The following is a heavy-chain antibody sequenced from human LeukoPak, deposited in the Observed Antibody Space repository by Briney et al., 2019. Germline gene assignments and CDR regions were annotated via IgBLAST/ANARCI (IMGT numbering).Heavy chain of an antibody. V-gene: IGHV3-23*01. CDR3: AKDYYDSSGPRD. CDR1: GFTFSSYA. Sequence: PGGSLRLSCAASGFTFSSYAMSWVRQAPGKGLEWVSAISGGGGNTYYADSVKGRFTISRDNSKNTLYLQMNSLRAEDTAVYYCAKDYYDSSGPRDWGQGTLVTVSS. J-gene: IGHJ4*02. D-gene: IGHD3-22*01. CDR2: ISGGGGNT.